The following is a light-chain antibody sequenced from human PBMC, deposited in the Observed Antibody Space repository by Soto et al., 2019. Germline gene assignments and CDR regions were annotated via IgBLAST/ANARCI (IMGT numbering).Light chain of an antibody. CDR2: DAS. J-gene: IGKJ1*01. V-gene: IGKV1-5*01. CDR3: QQYNNWPPT. CDR1: QSINSW. Sequence: DIQMTQSPSTLSASVGDRVTVTCRASQSINSWLAWYQQKPGKAPKLLIYDASSLQSGVPSRFTGSGFGTEFTLTISSLQPDDFAVYYCQQYNNWPPTFGQGTKVEIK.